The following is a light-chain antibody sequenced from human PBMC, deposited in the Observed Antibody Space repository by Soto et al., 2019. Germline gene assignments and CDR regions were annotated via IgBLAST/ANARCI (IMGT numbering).Light chain of an antibody. CDR3: CSYAGNSYV. V-gene: IGLV2-11*01. CDR2: DVN. Sequence: QSALTQPRSVSGSPGQSVTISWTGTSSDLGAYNSVSWHQQHPGRAPELMIYDVNKRPSGVADRFSGSKSGNTASLTISGVQAEDEADYYCCSYAGNSYVFGTGTKLTVL. CDR1: SSDLGAYNS. J-gene: IGLJ1*01.